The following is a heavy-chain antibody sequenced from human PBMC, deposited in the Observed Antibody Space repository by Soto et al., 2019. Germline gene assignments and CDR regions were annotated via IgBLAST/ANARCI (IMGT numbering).Heavy chain of an antibody. J-gene: IGHJ6*02. CDR3: ARDRRYGMDV. Sequence: QVQLVESGGGVVQPGRSLRLSCAASGFTFSSYAMHWVRQAPGKGLEWVAVISYDGSNKYYADSVKGRFTISRDNSKNTLYLQMNSLRAEDTDVYYCARDRRYGMDVWGQGTTVTVSS. CDR2: ISYDGSNK. V-gene: IGHV3-30-3*01. CDR1: GFTFSSYA.